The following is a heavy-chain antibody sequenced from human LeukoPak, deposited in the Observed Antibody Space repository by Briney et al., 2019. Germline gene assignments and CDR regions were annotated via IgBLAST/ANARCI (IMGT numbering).Heavy chain of an antibody. CDR2: IYYAGRT. D-gene: IGHD7-27*01. CDR1: GGSLNNSY. J-gene: IGHJ4*02. V-gene: IGHV4-59*01. CDR3: ARAWGFVDY. Sequence: PSENLSLTCNVSGGSLNNSYWSWIRQPPGKGLEWLGSIYYAGRTNYNPSLKSRVTVSVDTSKNQFSLKLTSVTAADTAVYYCARAWGFVDYWGQGTLVTVSS.